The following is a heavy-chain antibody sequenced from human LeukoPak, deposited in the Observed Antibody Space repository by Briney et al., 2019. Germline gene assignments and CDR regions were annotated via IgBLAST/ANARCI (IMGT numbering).Heavy chain of an antibody. Sequence: ASVKVSCKASGYTFTSYGISWVRQAPGQGLEWMGWISAYNGNTNYAQKLQGRVTMTIDTSTSTAYMELRSLRSDDTAVYYCARGRPGEFWSGYYTYYYYGMDVWGQGTTVTVSS. CDR2: ISAYNGNT. D-gene: IGHD3-3*01. V-gene: IGHV1-18*01. J-gene: IGHJ6*02. CDR1: GYTFTSYG. CDR3: ARGRPGEFWSGYYTYYYYGMDV.